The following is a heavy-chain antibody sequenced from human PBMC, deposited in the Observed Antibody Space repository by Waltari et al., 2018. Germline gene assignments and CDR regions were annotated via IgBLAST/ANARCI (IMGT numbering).Heavy chain of an antibody. V-gene: IGHV4-39*01. J-gene: IGHJ3*02. D-gene: IGHD3-10*01. CDR3: ASSMVRGEDAFDI. CDR1: GGSISSSSYY. Sequence: QLQLQESGPGLVKPSETLSLTCTVSGGSISSSSYYWGWIRQPPGKGLEWIGSIYYSGGTYYNPSLKSRVTISVDTSKNQFSLKLSSVTAADTAVYYCASSMVRGEDAFDIWGQGTMVTVSS. CDR2: IYYSGGT.